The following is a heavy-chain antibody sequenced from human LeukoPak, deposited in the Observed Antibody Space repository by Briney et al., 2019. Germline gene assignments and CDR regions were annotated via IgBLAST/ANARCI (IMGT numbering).Heavy chain of an antibody. V-gene: IGHV3-23*01. J-gene: IGHJ4*02. D-gene: IGHD3-16*02. CDR3: AKQPRAMITFGGVIVFAY. CDR1: GFTFGSYA. CDR2: ISGSGGST. Sequence: GGSLRLSCAASGFTFGSYAMSWVRQAPGKGLEWVSAISGSGGSTYYADSVKGRFTISRDNSKNTLYLQMNSLRAEDTAVYYCAKQPRAMITFGGVIVFAYWGQGTLVTVSS.